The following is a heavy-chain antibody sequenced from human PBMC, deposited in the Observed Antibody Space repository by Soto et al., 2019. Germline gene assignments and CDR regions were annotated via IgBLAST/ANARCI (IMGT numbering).Heavy chain of an antibody. CDR1: GFTFSSYA. CDR2: ISGSGGIT. Sequence: EVQLLESGGGLVQPGGSLRLSCAASGFTFSSYAMSWVRQAPGKGLEWVAAISGSGGITYYADSVMGRFTISRDNSKSTLYLQMNSLRAGDTAVYYCAKDGRQDIVVVPAGRRYYGMGVWGQGTTVTVSS. J-gene: IGHJ6*02. D-gene: IGHD2-2*01. CDR3: AKDGRQDIVVVPAGRRYYGMGV. V-gene: IGHV3-23*01.